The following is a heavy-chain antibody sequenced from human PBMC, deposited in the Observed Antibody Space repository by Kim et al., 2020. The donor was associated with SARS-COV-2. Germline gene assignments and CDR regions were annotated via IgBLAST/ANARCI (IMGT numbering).Heavy chain of an antibody. Sequence: SETLSLTCAVSGGSISSSNWWSWVRQPPGKGLEWIGEIYHSGSTNYNPSLKSRVTISVDKSKNQFSLKLSSVTAADTAVYYCARITNYDILTGYRADAFDIWGQGTMVTVSS. CDR2: IYHSGST. D-gene: IGHD3-9*01. CDR1: GGSISSSNW. CDR3: ARITNYDILTGYRADAFDI. J-gene: IGHJ3*02. V-gene: IGHV4-4*02.